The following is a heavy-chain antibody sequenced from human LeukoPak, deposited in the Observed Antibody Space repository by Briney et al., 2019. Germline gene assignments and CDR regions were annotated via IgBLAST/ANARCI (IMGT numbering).Heavy chain of an antibody. CDR1: GFTFTSSA. J-gene: IGHJ4*02. CDR2: IVVGSGNT. D-gene: IGHD6-13*01. V-gene: IGHV1-58*01. CDR3: AASYSSSWVDY. Sequence: ASVKVSCKASGFTFTSSAVQWVRQARGQRLEWIGWIVVGSGNTNYAQKFQERVTITRDMSTSTAYMELSSLRSEDTAVYYRAASYSSSWVDYWGQGTLVTVSS.